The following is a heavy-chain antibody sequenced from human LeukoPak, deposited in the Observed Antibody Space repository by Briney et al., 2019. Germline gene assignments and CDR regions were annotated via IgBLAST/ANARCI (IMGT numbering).Heavy chain of an antibody. V-gene: IGHV3-74*01. Sequence: QAGGSLRLSCAASGFTFSSYWMHWVRHDPGKGLVWVSYINPDGSNTNYAHSVKGRFSLSRDTSTNTLYLQMNSLRAEDTAVYYCAKERVSSSWYRNWFDPWGQGTLVTVSS. J-gene: IGHJ5*02. CDR1: GFTFSSYW. CDR2: INPDGSNT. D-gene: IGHD6-13*01. CDR3: AKERVSSSWYRNWFDP.